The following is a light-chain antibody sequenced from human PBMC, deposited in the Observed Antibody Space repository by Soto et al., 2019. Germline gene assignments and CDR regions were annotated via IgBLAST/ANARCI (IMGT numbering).Light chain of an antibody. J-gene: IGLJ3*02. V-gene: IGLV1-40*03. CDR1: SSNIGAGYH. CDR3: QSYDSSLSAWV. CDR2: ANS. Sequence: QAVVTQPPSVSGAPGQRVTISCSGSSSNIGAGYHVHWYQQLPGTAPKLFMFANSNRPSGVPDRFSGSKSGASASLAITGLQAEDEADYYCQSYDSSLSAWVFGGGTKVTVL.